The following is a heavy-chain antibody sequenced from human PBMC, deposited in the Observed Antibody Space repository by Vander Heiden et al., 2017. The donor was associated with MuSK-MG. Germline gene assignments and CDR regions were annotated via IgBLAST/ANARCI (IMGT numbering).Heavy chain of an antibody. J-gene: IGHJ4*02. CDR1: GGSIRRSSYY. V-gene: IGHV4-39*01. Sequence: QLQLQESGSGLVKPSETLSLPCTVSGGSIRRSSYYGGWIRQPPGKGLEWMGSSYYSGSTYYNPSLKSRVTISVDTSKNQFSLKLSSVTAADTAVYYCARHWPEDYYDSSGTYFDYWGQGTLVTVSS. CDR3: ARHWPEDYYDSSGTYFDY. D-gene: IGHD3-22*01. CDR2: SYYSGST.